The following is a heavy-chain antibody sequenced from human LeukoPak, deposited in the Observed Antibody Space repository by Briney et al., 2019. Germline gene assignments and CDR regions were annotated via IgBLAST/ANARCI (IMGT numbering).Heavy chain of an antibody. Sequence: SQTLSLTFAISGDSVSINSAAWNWLRQSPSRGLEWLGSTYYRSKWYNDYAVSVESRITINPDTSKNQFSLQLNSVTPEDTAVYYCARDEQQQPYYYYGMDVWGKGTTVTVSS. CDR1: GDSVSINSAA. D-gene: IGHD6-13*01. V-gene: IGHV6-1*01. CDR3: ARDEQQQPYYYYGMDV. CDR2: TYYRSKWYN. J-gene: IGHJ6*04.